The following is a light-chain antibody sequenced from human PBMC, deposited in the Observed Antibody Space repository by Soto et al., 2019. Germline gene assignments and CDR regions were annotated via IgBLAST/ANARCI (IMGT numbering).Light chain of an antibody. CDR1: SXDIGGYDF. J-gene: IGLJ1*01. Sequence: QSVLTQPRSASGSPGQSVTISCTGTSXDIGGYDFVSWYQQYPGKAPQLIISEVNQRPSGVPDRFSGSKSGNTASLTVSGLQSEDEADYYCLAYAGRTTLVFGTGTKVTVL. CDR2: EVN. CDR3: LAYAGRTTLV. V-gene: IGLV2-8*01.